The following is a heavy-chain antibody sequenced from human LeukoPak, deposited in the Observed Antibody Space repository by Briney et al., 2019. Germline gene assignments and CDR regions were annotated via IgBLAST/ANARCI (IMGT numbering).Heavy chain of an antibody. CDR1: GYTFTTYG. J-gene: IGHJ5*02. V-gene: IGHV1-18*01. CDR2: ISAYTGDT. Sequence: ASVKVSCKASGYTFTTYGISWVRQAPGQGLEWMGWISAYTGDTNYAQKFQGRVTMTTDTSTSTAYMELRSLRSDDSAMYYCMRDDAFFGSSWHNWFDPWGQGTLVIVSS. D-gene: IGHD6-13*01. CDR3: MRDDAFFGSSWHNWFDP.